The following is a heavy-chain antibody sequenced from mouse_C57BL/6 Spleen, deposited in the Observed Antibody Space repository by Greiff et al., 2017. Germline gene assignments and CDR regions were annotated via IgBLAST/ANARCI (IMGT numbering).Heavy chain of an antibody. CDR1: GFTFTDYY. J-gene: IGHJ3*01. D-gene: IGHD1-1*01. Sequence: EVQLVESGGGLVQPGASLSLSCAASGFTFTDYYMSWVRQPPGKALEWFGFIRNKANGYTTEYNASVKDRFTIARDNSQSILYLQIIALRAEDSATYYCARYSTTVPFAYWGQGTLVTVSA. CDR3: ARYSTTVPFAY. CDR2: IRNKANGYTT. V-gene: IGHV7-3*01.